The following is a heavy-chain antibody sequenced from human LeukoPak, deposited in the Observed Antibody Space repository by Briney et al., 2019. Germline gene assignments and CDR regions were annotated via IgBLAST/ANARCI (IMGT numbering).Heavy chain of an antibody. CDR1: GFTFDDYA. V-gene: IGHV3-9*01. CDR3: AKEHSSSPADYYYCGMDV. D-gene: IGHD6-6*01. Sequence: GGSLRLSCAASGFTFDDYAMHWVRQAPGKGLEWVSDISWNSGSIGYADSVKGRFTISRDNAKNSLYLQMNSLRAEDTALYYCAKEHSSSPADYYYCGMDVWGQGTTVTVSS. J-gene: IGHJ6*02. CDR2: ISWNSGSI.